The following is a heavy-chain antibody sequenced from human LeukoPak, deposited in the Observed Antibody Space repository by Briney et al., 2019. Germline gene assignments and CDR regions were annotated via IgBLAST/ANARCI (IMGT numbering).Heavy chain of an antibody. J-gene: IGHJ4*02. D-gene: IGHD6-13*01. V-gene: IGHV3-11*04. CDR3: AREPIAAALDY. Sequence: LSLTCAVYGGSFSGYYWSWIRQAPGKGLEWVSYISSSGSTIYYADSVKGRFTISRDNSKNTLYLQMNSLRAEDTAVYYCAREPIAAALDYWGQGTLVTVSS. CDR1: GGSFSGYY. CDR2: ISSSGSTI.